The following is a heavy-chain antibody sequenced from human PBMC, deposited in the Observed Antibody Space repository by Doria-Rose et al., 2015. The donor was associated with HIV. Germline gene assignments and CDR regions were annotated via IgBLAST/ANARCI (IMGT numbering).Heavy chain of an antibody. D-gene: IGHD6-13*01. Sequence: QITLKESSPVLVKPTETLTLTCTVSGVSLSSPGMGVSWIRQPPGKALEWLANIFSDDERSHKTSLKSRLAISRGTSKSQVVLTITDMDPVDTATYYCARIKSSRWYHKYYFDFWGQGTLVIVSA. CDR3: ARIKSSRWYHKYYFDF. CDR1: GVSLSSPGMG. CDR2: IFSDDER. J-gene: IGHJ4*02. V-gene: IGHV2-26*01.